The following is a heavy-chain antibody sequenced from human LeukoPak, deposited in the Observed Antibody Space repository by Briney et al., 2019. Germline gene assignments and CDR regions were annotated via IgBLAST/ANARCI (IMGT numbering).Heavy chain of an antibody. J-gene: IGHJ6*03. CDR2: INHSGST. CDR1: GGSFSGYY. CDR3: ARGSRGYSGYGNYYYYMDV. D-gene: IGHD5-12*01. Sequence: PSETLSLTCAVYGGSFSGYYWSWIRQPPGKGLEWIGEINHSGSTNYNPSLKSRVTISVDTSKNQFSLKLSSVTAADTAVYYCARGSRGYSGYGNYYYYMDVWGKGTTVTVSS. V-gene: IGHV4-34*01.